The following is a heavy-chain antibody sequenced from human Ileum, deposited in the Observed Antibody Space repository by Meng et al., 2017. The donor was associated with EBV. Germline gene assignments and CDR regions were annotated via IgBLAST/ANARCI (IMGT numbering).Heavy chain of an antibody. CDR1: AGTISRGNFS. CDR2: IFYGGGT. Sequence: EVGPGLGKPSGTQSRMSTVGAGTISRGNFSGGWIRQSPGKDLEVLGTIFYGGGTYYNPSFRGRVTISADTSRNQFSMRLTSVTAADTAVYYCVRSKMGATKWFDPWGQGTLVTVSS. V-gene: IGHV4-39*01. D-gene: IGHD1-26*01. CDR3: VRSKMGATKWFDP. J-gene: IGHJ5*02.